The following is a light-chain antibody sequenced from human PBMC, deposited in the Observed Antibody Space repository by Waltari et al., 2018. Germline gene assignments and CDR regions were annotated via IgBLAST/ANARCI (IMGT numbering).Light chain of an antibody. CDR1: RSDIRGYDL. J-gene: IGLJ3*02. CDR3: CSYAGNYIWV. Sequence: QSALTPPAAVSGSPGHAVTTSCTAARSDIRGYDLVSWYQQHPGNAPKLVISDVTKRPSGVSDRFSGSKSGDTASLTISGLQFEDEADYYCCSYAGNYIWVFGGGTRLTVL. V-gene: IGLV2-23*02. CDR2: DVT.